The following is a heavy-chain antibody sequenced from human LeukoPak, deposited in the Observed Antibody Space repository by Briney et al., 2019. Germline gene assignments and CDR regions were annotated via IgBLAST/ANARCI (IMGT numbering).Heavy chain of an antibody. CDR1: GGSISSYY. J-gene: IGHJ4*02. V-gene: IGHV4-59*12. D-gene: IGHD5-18*01. CDR3: ASGVQLWPEYYFDY. CDR2: IYYSGST. Sequence: SETLSLTCTVSGGSISSYYWSWIRQPPGKGLEWIGFIYYSGSTHYNPSLKSRVTISVDTSKNQFSLKLSSVTAADTAVYYCASGVQLWPEYYFDYWGQGTLVTVSS.